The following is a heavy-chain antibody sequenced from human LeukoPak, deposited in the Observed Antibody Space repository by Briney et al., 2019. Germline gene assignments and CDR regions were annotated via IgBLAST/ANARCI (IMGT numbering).Heavy chain of an antibody. CDR3: ARGCSGGTCKQYMEV. CDR2: ISSGSNTI. J-gene: IGHJ6*03. V-gene: IGHV3-48*04. CDR1: GFIFSTYS. D-gene: IGHD2-15*01. Sequence: GGSLRLSCAASGFIFSTYSMTWVRQAPGKGLEWVSYISSGSNTIYYAESVKGRFTISRDNAQNSLHLQMNSLRAEDAAVYYCARGCSGGTCKQYMEVWGKGTTVTVSS.